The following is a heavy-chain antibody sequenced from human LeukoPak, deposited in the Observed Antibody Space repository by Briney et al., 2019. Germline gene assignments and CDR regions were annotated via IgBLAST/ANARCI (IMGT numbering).Heavy chain of an antibody. V-gene: IGHV4-4*07. CDR3: ARVSYLLAAAGTSYYYGMDV. CDR2: IYTSGST. D-gene: IGHD6-13*01. J-gene: IGHJ6*02. CDR1: GGSISSYY. Sequence: SETLSLTGTVSGGSISSYYWSWIRHPAGKGLEWIGRIYTSGSTNYNPSLKSRVTMSVDTSKNQFSLKLSSVTAADTAVYYCARVSYLLAAAGTSYYYGMDVWGQGTTVTVSS.